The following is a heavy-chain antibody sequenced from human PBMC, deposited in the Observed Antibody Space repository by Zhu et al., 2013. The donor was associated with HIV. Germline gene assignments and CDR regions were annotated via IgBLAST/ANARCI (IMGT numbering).Heavy chain of an antibody. CDR2: IIPIFGTA. V-gene: IGHV1-69*01. CDR3: ARETNWYFDL. CDR1: GGTFSSYA. J-gene: IGHJ2*01. Sequence: QVQQVHSGVEVKRPGSSVKVSCKTSGGTFSSYAISWVRQAPGQGLEWMGGIIPIFGTANYAQKFQGRVTITADESTSTAYMELSSLRSEDTAVYYCARETNWYFDLWGRGTLVTVSS.